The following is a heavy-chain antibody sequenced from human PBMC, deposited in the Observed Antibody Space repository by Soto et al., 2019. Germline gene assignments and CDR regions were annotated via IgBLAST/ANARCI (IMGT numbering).Heavy chain of an antibody. V-gene: IGHV4-34*01. D-gene: IGHD3-10*01. J-gene: IGHJ5*02. CDR3: ARGRSVTMVRGNTKVFDP. Sequence: PSETLSLTCAVYGGSFSGYYWSWIRQPPGKGLEWIGEINHSGSTNYNPSLKSRVTISVDTSKNQFSLELSSVTAADTAVYYCARGRSVTMVRGNTKVFDPWGQGTLVTVSS. CDR1: GGSFSGYY. CDR2: INHSGST.